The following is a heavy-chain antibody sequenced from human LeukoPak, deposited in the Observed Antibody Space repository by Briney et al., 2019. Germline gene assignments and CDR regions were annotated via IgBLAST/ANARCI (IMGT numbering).Heavy chain of an antibody. CDR2: IYYSGST. V-gene: IGHV4-39*07. D-gene: IGHD3-22*01. CDR1: GGSISSSSYY. J-gene: IGHJ4*02. CDR3: ARGPITMIEDY. Sequence: PSETLSLTCTVSGGSISSSSYYWGWIRQPPGKGLEWIGSIYYSGSTYYNPSLKSRVTISVDTSKNQFSLKLSSVTAADTAVYYCARGPITMIEDYWGQGTLVTVSS.